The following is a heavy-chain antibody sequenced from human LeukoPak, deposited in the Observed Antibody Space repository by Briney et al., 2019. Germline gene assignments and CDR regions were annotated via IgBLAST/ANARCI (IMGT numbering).Heavy chain of an antibody. J-gene: IGHJ1*01. CDR2: IYYSGST. Sequence: SETLSLTCTVSGGSISSGGYYWIWIRQHPGKGLEWIGYIYYSGSTYYNPSLKSRVTISVDTSKNQFSLKLSSVTAADTAVYYCASARGNMVRGVGYFQHWGQGTLVTVSS. CDR3: ASARGNMVRGVGYFQH. CDR1: GGSISSGGYY. V-gene: IGHV4-31*03. D-gene: IGHD3-10*01.